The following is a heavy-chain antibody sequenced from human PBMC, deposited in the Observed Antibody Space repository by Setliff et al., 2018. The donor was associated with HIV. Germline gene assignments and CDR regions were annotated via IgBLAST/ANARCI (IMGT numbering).Heavy chain of an antibody. CDR2: ISAYNGNT. D-gene: IGHD1-26*01. J-gene: IGHJ4*02. Sequence: ASVKVSCKASGYTFTSYGISWVRQAPGQGLEWMGWISAYNGNTNYAQKLQGSVTFTRDTSASTAYMGLTSLRSEDTAVYYCARGGSYYVNDYWGQGTLVTVSS. CDR1: GYTFTSYG. CDR3: ARGGSYYVNDY. V-gene: IGHV1-18*01.